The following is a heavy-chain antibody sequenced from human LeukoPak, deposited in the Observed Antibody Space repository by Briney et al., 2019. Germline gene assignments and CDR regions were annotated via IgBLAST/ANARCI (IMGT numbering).Heavy chain of an antibody. CDR1: GFTFSGYA. D-gene: IGHD2-21*01. CDR3: ASFRDTDN. CDR2: ISYDGTNK. Sequence: PGGSLRLSCSASGFTFSGYAIHWVRQPPGKGLEWVALISYDGTNKYYGDFVKGRFSISRDDSKNMVYLQMNSLRTEDTAVYYCASFRDTDNWGRGTMVTVSS. J-gene: IGHJ3*01. V-gene: IGHV3-30*04.